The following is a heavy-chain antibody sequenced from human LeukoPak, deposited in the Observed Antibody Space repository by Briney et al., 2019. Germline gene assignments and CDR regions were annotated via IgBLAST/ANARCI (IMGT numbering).Heavy chain of an antibody. CDR3: ARDVVVVAAPSGAFDI. CDR2: IIPIFGTA. CDR1: GATFSSYA. V-gene: IGHV1-69*13. D-gene: IGHD2-15*01. Sequence: ASVKVSCKASGATFSSYAISWVRQAPGQGLEWMGGIIPIFGTANYAQKFQGRVTITADESTSTTYMELSSLRSEDTAVYYCARDVVVVAAPSGAFDIWGQGTMVTVSS. J-gene: IGHJ3*02.